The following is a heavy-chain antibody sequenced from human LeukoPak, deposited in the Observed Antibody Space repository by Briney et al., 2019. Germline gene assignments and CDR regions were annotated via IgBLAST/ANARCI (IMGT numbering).Heavy chain of an antibody. Sequence: SETLSLTCTVSGGSISSSSYYWGWIRQPPGKGLEWIGSIYYSGSTYYNPSLKSRVTISVDTSKNQFSLKLSSVTAADTAVYYCARVHYDFWSGYLNWFDPWGQGTLVTVSS. V-gene: IGHV4-39*07. D-gene: IGHD3-3*01. CDR2: IYYSGST. CDR1: GGSISSSSYY. J-gene: IGHJ5*02. CDR3: ARVHYDFWSGYLNWFDP.